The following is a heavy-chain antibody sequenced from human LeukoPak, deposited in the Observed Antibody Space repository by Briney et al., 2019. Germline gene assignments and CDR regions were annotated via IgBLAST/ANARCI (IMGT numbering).Heavy chain of an antibody. Sequence: GGSLRLSCAASGFTVSSHYMSWFRQAPGMRLEWVSAIYTDGSTYYAYSVKGRFTNSRDNAKNSLYLQMNSLRAEDTAVYYCAELGITMIGGVWGKETTVTISS. J-gene: IGHJ6*04. V-gene: IGHV3-66*01. CDR3: AELGITMIGGV. CDR2: IYTDGST. CDR1: GFTVSSHY. D-gene: IGHD3-10*02.